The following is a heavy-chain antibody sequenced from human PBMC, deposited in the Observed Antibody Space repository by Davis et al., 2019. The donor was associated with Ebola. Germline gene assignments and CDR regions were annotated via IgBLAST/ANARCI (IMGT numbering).Heavy chain of an antibody. Sequence: GESLKISCAASGFTFSSYAMHWVRQAPGKRLEWVAVISYDGSNKYYADSVKGRFTISRDNSKNTLYLQMNSLRAEDTAVYYCARPIDYGGNAPSDWGQGTLVTVSS. CDR3: ARPIDYGGNAPSD. CDR2: ISYDGSNK. CDR1: GFTFSSYA. D-gene: IGHD4-23*01. J-gene: IGHJ4*02. V-gene: IGHV3-30*04.